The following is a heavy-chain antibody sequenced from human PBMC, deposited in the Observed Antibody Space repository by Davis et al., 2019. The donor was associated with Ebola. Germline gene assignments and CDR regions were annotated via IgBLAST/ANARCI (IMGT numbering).Heavy chain of an antibody. CDR2: MNPNSGNT. CDR3: ARVHQVAHYDSSGYYLTAEYFQH. CDR1: GYTFTSYD. J-gene: IGHJ1*01. Sequence: AASVKVSCKASGYTFTSYDINWVRQAPGQGLEWMGWMNPNSGNTGYAQKFRGRVTMTRNTSISTAYMELSSLRSEDTAVYYCARVHQVAHYDSSGYYLTAEYFQHWGQGTLVTVSS. V-gene: IGHV1-8*01. D-gene: IGHD3-22*01.